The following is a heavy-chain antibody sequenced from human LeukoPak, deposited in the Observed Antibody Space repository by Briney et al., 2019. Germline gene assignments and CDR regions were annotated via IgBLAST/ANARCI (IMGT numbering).Heavy chain of an antibody. CDR3: ARARAVAVYYFDY. Sequence: GWALPLSFLSSVFTFSRYALNSVRQAACKGLAWVSSISSSGCSTYYADSVKGRFTISKDNSKNTLYLQMNSLRAEDTAVYYCARARAVAVYYFDYWGQGTLVTVSS. J-gene: IGHJ4*02. CDR1: VFTFSRYA. D-gene: IGHD6-19*01. CDR2: ISSSGCST. V-gene: IGHV3-23*01.